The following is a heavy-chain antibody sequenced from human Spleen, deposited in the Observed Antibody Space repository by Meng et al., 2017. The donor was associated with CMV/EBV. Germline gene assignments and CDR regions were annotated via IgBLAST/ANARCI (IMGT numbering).Heavy chain of an antibody. CDR1: GYSFTSYG. V-gene: IGHV3-7*01. D-gene: IGHD1-26*01. CDR2: IKPDGSEI. CDR3: ARYGVVAAMDY. J-gene: IGHJ4*02. Sequence: SCKASGYSFTSYGMHWVRQAPGQRLEWMANIKPDGSEIHYVDSVKGRFTISRDNAKNSLYLQLNSLRGEDAAMYYCARYGVVAAMDYWGQGTLVTVSS.